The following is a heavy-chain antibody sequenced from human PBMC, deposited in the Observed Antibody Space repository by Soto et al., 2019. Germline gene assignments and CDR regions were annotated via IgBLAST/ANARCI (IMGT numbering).Heavy chain of an antibody. V-gene: IGHV4-39*01. J-gene: IGHJ4*02. CDR3: ARRPSSEWELPFDFDY. D-gene: IGHD1-26*01. CDR1: GGSISSSSYY. CDR2: IYYSGST. Sequence: PSETLSLTCTVSGGSISSSSYYWGWIRQPPGKGLEWIGSIYYSGSTYYNPSLKSRVTISVDTSKNQFSLKLSSVTAADTAVYYCARRPSSEWELPFDFDYWGQGTLVTVSS.